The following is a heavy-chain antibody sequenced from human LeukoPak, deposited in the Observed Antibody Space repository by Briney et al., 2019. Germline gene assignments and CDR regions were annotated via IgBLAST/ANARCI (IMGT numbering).Heavy chain of an antibody. CDR2: ISGSGGTT. D-gene: IGHD6-19*01. CDR3: AKGRQWLASYYFDY. Sequence: QTGGSLRLSCAASRFTFSTYAMSWVRQAPGRGLEWVSTISGSGGTTYYADSVKGRFTISRDNSKNTLYLEMNSLRAEDTALYYCAKGRQWLASYYFDYWGQGTLVTVSS. CDR1: RFTFSTYA. V-gene: IGHV3-23*01. J-gene: IGHJ4*02.